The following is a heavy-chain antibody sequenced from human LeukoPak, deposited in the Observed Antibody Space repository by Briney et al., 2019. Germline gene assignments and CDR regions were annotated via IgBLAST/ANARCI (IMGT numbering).Heavy chain of an antibody. J-gene: IGHJ6*02. V-gene: IGHV4-34*09. D-gene: IGHD2-2*01. Sequence: PSETLSLTCAVYGGSFSGYYWSWIRQPPGKGLEWIGEINHSGSTNYNPSLKSRVTISVDTSKNQFSLKLSSVTAADTAVYYCAREQGYCSSTSCYGWSYGMDVWGQGTTVTVSS. CDR1: GGSFSGYY. CDR2: INHSGST. CDR3: AREQGYCSSTSCYGWSYGMDV.